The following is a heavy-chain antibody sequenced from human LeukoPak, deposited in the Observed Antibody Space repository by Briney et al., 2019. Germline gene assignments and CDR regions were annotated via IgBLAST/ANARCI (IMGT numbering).Heavy chain of an antibody. V-gene: IGHV3-7*01. J-gene: IGHJ4*02. D-gene: IGHD2-15*01. Sequence: GWWLRVSCAASGLTLSNFWMSWVRQAPGKGLEGVAHINQDGSEKHNKDSVKGRFTISRDNAKNALYLQMNSLRAEDTAVYYCAREGQDLDHWGQGTLVSVST. CDR3: AREGQDLDH. CDR1: GLTLSNFW. CDR2: INQDGSEK.